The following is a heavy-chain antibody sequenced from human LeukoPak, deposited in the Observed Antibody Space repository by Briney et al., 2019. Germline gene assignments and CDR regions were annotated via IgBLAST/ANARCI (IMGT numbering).Heavy chain of an antibody. CDR3: ARAGVWDYSDSSGYHNAAFDI. CDR2: INPSSGGT. J-gene: IGHJ3*02. CDR1: GYTFTGYY. Sequence: ASVKVSCKASGYTFTGYYMHWVRQAPGEGLEWMGWINPSSGGTNYAQKFQGRVTVTRDTSISTAYMDLSRLRSDDTAVYYCARAGVWDYSDSSGYHNAAFDIWGHGTMVTVSS. D-gene: IGHD3-22*01. V-gene: IGHV1-2*02.